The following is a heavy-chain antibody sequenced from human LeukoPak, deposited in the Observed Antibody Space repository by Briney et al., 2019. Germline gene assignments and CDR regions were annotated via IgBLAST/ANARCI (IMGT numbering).Heavy chain of an antibody. D-gene: IGHD1-1*01. CDR3: ARDGTVRSGGYFDY. V-gene: IGHV3-33*08. CDR2: IWYDGSNK. CDR1: GFTFSSYW. J-gene: IGHJ4*02. Sequence: PGGSLRLSCAASGFTFSSYWMSWVRQAPGKGLEWVAVIWYDGSNKYYADSVKGRFTISRDNSKNTLYLQMNSLRAEDTAVYYCARDGTVRSGGYFDYWGQGTLVTVSS.